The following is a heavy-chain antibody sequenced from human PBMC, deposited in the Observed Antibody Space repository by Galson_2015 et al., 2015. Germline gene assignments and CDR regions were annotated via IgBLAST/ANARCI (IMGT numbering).Heavy chain of an antibody. CDR2: IQRDGSTT. CDR1: GFTFSNYW. Sequence: SLRLSCAASGFTFSNYWMHWVRQVPGKGLEWVSRIQRDGSTTDYADSVKGRFTISRDNAKNTLFLQMNSLRADDTAVYYCAKTAVAAPVAFDIWGQGPMVTVSS. V-gene: IGHV3-74*01. CDR3: AKTAVAAPVAFDI. J-gene: IGHJ3*02. D-gene: IGHD6-19*01.